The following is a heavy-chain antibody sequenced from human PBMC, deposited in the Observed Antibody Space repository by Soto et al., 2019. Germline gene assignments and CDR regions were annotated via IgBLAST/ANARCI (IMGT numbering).Heavy chain of an antibody. CDR1: GYSISSSSYY. CDR3: ARPRLYSDSCAYYKYYFEY. V-gene: IGHV4-39*01. CDR2: IHYSGTK. D-gene: IGHD3-22*01. Sequence: SETLSLTCTVSGYSISSSSYYWGWIRQPPGKGLEWIGSIHYSGTKYSNPSLKSRVTISVDTSRNQFSLKLNSVTAADTAVYYCARPRLYSDSCAYYKYYFEYWGQGTLVTVSS. J-gene: IGHJ4*02.